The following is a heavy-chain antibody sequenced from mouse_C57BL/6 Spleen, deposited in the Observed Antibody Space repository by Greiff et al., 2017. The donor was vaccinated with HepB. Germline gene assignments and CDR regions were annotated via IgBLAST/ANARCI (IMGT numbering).Heavy chain of an antibody. J-gene: IGHJ3*01. Sequence: DVQLVESEGGLVQPGSSMKLSCTASGFTFSDYYMAWVRQVPEKGLEWVANINYDGSSTYYLDSLKSRFIISEDNAKNILYLQMSSLKSEETATYYCARGGTWFAYWGQGTLVTVSA. V-gene: IGHV5-16*01. CDR1: GFTFSDYY. CDR3: ARGGTWFAY. CDR2: INYDGSST.